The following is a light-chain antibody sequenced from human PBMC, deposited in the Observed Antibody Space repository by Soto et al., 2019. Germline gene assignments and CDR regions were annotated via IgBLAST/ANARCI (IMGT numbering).Light chain of an antibody. CDR3: QQYNNWPLS. J-gene: IGKJ4*01. V-gene: IGKV3-15*01. CDR1: QSTSSD. Sequence: IVMTPSPATLSVSPGERATLSCRASQSTSSDVAWYQQKPGQPPTLLMYGASTRAIGIPARFSGSGSGTEFTLTISSLQSEDFGTYYCQQYNNWPLSFGGGTKVDIK. CDR2: GAS.